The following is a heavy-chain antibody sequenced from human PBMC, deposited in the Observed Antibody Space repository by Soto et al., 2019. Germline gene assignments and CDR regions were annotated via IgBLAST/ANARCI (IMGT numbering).Heavy chain of an antibody. CDR1: GGTFSSYA. Sequence: QVQLVQSGAEVKKPGSSVKVSCKASGGTFSSYAICWVRQAPGQGLEWMGGIIPIFGTANYAQKFQGRVTITADESTSTAYMELSSLRSEDTAVYYCASFPRYSSAPGYPYYYGMDVWGQGTTVTVSS. D-gene: IGHD6-19*01. J-gene: IGHJ6*02. CDR3: ASFPRYSSAPGYPYYYGMDV. V-gene: IGHV1-69*01. CDR2: IIPIFGTA.